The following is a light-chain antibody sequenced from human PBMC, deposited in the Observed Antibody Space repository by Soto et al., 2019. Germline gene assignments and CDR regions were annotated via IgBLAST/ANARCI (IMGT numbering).Light chain of an antibody. CDR3: QQYGTSTGT. CDR2: GAS. CDR1: QSVTSSY. J-gene: IGKJ1*01. V-gene: IGKV3-20*01. Sequence: EMVLTQSPGTLSLSPGERATLSCRASQSVTSSYLAWYQQKPGQAPRLLIYGASRRSTGIPDRFSGSGSGTDLTLTISILEPEAFAVYYCQQYGTSTGTFGQGTKVEIK.